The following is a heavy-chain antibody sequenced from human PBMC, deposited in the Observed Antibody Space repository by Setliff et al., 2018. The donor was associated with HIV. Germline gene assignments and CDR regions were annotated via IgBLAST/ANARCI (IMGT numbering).Heavy chain of an antibody. CDR3: ARGVVVAAHNWFDP. D-gene: IGHD2-15*01. CDR1: GFTFSYYS. J-gene: IGHJ5*02. Sequence: PGGSLRLSCAASGFTFSYYSMNWVRQAPGRGLEWVSYISSSSDTIYFADSVKGRFTISRDNAKNSLFLQMNSLRAEDTAVYYCARGVVVAAHNWFDPWGQGTQVT. CDR2: ISSSSDTI. V-gene: IGHV3-48*01.